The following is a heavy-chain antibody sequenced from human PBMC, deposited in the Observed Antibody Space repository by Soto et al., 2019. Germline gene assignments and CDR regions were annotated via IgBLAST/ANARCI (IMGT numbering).Heavy chain of an antibody. D-gene: IGHD5-12*01. Sequence: SETLSLTCTVSGGSISSYYWSWIRQPPGKGLEWIGYIYDSGSTYYNPSLKSRVTILVDRSKNQFSLNLSSVTAADTAVYYCARSLRGYTGYDLAYWGQGTLVTVSS. CDR1: GGSISSYY. CDR3: ARSLRGYTGYDLAY. V-gene: IGHV4-59*12. CDR2: IYDSGST. J-gene: IGHJ4*02.